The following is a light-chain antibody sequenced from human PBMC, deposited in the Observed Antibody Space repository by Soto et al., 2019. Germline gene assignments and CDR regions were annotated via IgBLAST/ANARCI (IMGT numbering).Light chain of an antibody. CDR3: AAWDDSLKGPI. CDR1: NSNIGGNT. CDR2: DNA. J-gene: IGLJ2*01. Sequence: QSVLTQPPSASGTPGQRVTISCSGSNSNIGGNTVNWYQQLPATAPKLLIHDNAQRPSGVPDRFSGSKSGTSASLAISGLQSEDEGDYYCAAWDDSLKGPIFGGGTQLTV. V-gene: IGLV1-44*01.